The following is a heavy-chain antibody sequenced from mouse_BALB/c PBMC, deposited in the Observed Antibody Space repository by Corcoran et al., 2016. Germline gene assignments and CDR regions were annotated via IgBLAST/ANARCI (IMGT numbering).Heavy chain of an antibody. CDR2: ISCYNGAT. CDR3: ARGNYGYNYYARDY. Sequence: LVKTGASVKISCKASGYSFTGYYMHWVKQSHGKSLEWMGYISCYNGATSYNQKFKGKATSTVDTSSSTAYMQFSSLTSEDSAVYYCARGNYGYNYYARDYWGQEPQSPSPQ. J-gene: IGHJ4*01. V-gene: IGHV1S34*01. CDR1: GYSFTGYY. D-gene: IGHD1-2*01.